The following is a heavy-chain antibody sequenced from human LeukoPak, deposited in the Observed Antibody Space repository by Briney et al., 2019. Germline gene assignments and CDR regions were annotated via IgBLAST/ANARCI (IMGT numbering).Heavy chain of an antibody. V-gene: IGHV3-53*01. CDR2: IYRGGDT. D-gene: IGHD3-10*01. J-gene: IGHJ6*02. Sequence: GGSLRLSCAASGFTVSSNYMSWVRQAPGKGLEWVSVIYRGGDTYYADSVKGRFTVSRDSSKNTLYLQMNSLSAEDSAVYYCARADYYNSGTYWGSDYYYYRMDVWGQGTTVTVSS. CDR1: GFTVSSNY. CDR3: ARADYYNSGTYWGSDYYYYRMDV.